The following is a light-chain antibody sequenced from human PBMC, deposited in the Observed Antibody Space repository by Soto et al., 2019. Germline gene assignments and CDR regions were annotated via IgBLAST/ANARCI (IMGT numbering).Light chain of an antibody. J-gene: IGLJ3*02. CDR1: SSNIGAGYD. V-gene: IGLV1-40*01. Sequence: QSVLTQPPSVSGAPGQRVTISCTGSSSNIGAGYDVHWYQQLPGTAPKLLIYGNSNRPSAVPDRFSGSKSGTSASLAITGLRAEDEADYYCQSYDSSLSGWVFGGGTNVTVL. CDR2: GNS. CDR3: QSYDSSLSGWV.